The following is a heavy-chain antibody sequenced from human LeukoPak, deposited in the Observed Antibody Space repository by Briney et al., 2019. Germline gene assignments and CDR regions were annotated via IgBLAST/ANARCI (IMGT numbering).Heavy chain of an antibody. V-gene: IGHV1-8*01. D-gene: IGHD5-18*01. CDR1: GYTFTSYD. CDR2: MNPNSGNT. CDR3: ARVKDTAKDMTDY. Sequence: ASVKVSYKASGYTFTSYDINWVRQATGQGLEWMGWMNPNSGNTGYAQKFQGRVTMTRNTSISTAYMELSSLRSEDTAVYYCARVKDTAKDMTDYWGQGTLVTVSS. J-gene: IGHJ4*02.